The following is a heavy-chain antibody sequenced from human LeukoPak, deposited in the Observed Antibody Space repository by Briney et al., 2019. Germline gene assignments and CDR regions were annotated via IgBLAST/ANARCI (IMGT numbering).Heavy chain of an antibody. CDR2: IYHTGTT. CDR3: ASPSRWELSDLGC. V-gene: IGHV4-39*01. D-gene: IGHD1-26*01. CDR1: GGSISSNTYY. Sequence: SETLSLTCTVSGGSISSNTYYWAWIGQPPGKGLEWIGSIYHTGTTYYNPSLKSRVTISVDTSSNRFSLQLRSVTAADTATYYCASPSRWELSDLGCWGRGTLVTVSS. J-gene: IGHJ4*01.